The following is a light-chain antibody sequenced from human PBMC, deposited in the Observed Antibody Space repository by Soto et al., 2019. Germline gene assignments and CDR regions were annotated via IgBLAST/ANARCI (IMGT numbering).Light chain of an antibody. CDR2: DVS. CDR1: SSDVGGYNY. V-gene: IGLV2-14*01. Sequence: QSALTQPASVSGSPGQSITISCTGTSSDVGGYNYVSWYQQHPGKAPKLMIYDVSNRPSGVSNRFSGSKSGNTASLIISGLQAEEDADYYCSSYTSSSTYVFGTGTKVTVL. CDR3: SSYTSSSTYV. J-gene: IGLJ1*01.